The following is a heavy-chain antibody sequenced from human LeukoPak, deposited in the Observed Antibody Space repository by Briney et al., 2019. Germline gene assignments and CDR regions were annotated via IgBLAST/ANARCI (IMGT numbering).Heavy chain of an antibody. Sequence: SETLSLSCAVYGGSFSGYYWSWIRQPPGKGLEWIGEINHSGSTNYNPSLKSRVTISVDTSKNQFSLKLSSVTAADTAVYYCARVRGVSGPWGQGTLVTVSS. V-gene: IGHV4-34*01. D-gene: IGHD3-10*01. CDR2: INHSGST. J-gene: IGHJ4*02. CDR1: GGSFSGYY. CDR3: ARVRGVSGP.